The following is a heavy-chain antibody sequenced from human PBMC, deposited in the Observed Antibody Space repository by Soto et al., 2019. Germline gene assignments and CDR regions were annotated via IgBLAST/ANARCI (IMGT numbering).Heavy chain of an antibody. V-gene: IGHV3-53*01. D-gene: IGHD2-15*01. CDR3: ARGAPLTPGTFDF. Sequence: EVQLVESGGGLIQPGGSLRLSCAASGFTVSSTYMTWVRQAPGKGLEWVSIIYSGGSTFYADSVKGRFTISRDNSKNALYIQMNSLRAEDTAVYYCARGAPLTPGTFDFWGQGILVSVSS. J-gene: IGHJ4*02. CDR2: IYSGGST. CDR1: GFTVSSTY.